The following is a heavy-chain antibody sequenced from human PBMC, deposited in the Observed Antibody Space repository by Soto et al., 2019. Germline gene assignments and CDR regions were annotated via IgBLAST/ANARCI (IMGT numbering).Heavy chain of an antibody. V-gene: IGHV3-21*02. J-gene: IGHJ6*02. CDR1: GFTFSRYG. D-gene: IGHD2-2*01. Sequence: EVQLVESGGGLVKPGGSLRLSCAASGFTFSRYGMNWVRQAPGKGLELVSSISGLSSYIYYADSVKGRFTVSRDNAKNSLYVQMNSLRAEDTAVYYCARDTQQLLADSYYAGMDVWGQGTTVIVSS. CDR2: ISGLSSYI. CDR3: ARDTQQLLADSYYAGMDV.